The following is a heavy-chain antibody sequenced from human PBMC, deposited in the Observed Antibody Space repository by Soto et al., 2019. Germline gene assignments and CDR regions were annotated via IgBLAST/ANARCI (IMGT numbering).Heavy chain of an antibody. V-gene: IGHV4-4*02. CDR2: IYHSGST. Sequence: QVQLQESGPGLVKPSGTLSLTCAVSGGSISSSNWWSWVRQPPGKGLEWIGEIYHSGSTNYNPSLKSRVTISVDTSKNQFSLKLSSVTAADTAVYYCARSANGPVGGYNPFDFWGQGTLATVSP. D-gene: IGHD5-12*01. CDR1: GGSISSSNW. CDR3: ARSANGPVGGYNPFDF. J-gene: IGHJ4*02.